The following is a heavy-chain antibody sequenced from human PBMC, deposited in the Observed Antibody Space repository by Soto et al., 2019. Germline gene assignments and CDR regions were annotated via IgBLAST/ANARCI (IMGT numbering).Heavy chain of an antibody. Sequence: QVQLQESGPGLVKPSETLSLTCTVSGGSISSYYWSWIRQPPGKGLEWIGYIYYTGSTNYNPPLKSRVTISVDTSKTQPSLHLSAVTAADTAVYYCANFNWCLDLWGRGTLVTVSS. J-gene: IGHJ2*01. CDR1: GGSISSYY. V-gene: IGHV4-59*01. CDR2: IYYTGST. CDR3: ANFNWCLDL.